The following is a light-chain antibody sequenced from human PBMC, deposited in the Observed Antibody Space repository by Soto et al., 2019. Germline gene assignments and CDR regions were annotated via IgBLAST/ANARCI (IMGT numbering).Light chain of an antibody. CDR2: QDS. CDR3: QAWDSSTAQEV. J-gene: IGLJ1*01. Sequence: SYELTQPPSVSVSPGQTASITCSGDKLGDKYACWYQQKPGQSPVLVIYQDSKRPSGIPERFSGSNSGNRATLTISGTQAMDEADYYCQAWDSSTAQEVFGTGTKLTVL. V-gene: IGLV3-1*01. CDR1: KLGDKY.